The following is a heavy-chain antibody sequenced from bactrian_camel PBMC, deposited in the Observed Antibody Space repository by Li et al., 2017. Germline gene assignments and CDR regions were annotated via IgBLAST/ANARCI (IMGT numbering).Heavy chain of an antibody. V-gene: IGHV3S40*01. CDR2: IDTGDGST. CDR1: GDAYYSTSC. CDR3: AADAGKYYAAAKAPDMDY. D-gene: IGHD2*01. J-gene: IGHJ4*01. Sequence: VQLVESGGGSVQAGGSLRLSCVGFGDAYYSTSCMGWLRQAPGKEREGVAAIDTGDGSTYYLNSVKGRFTISKDSAKKTVFLQMFNLRPEDTAIYYCAADAGKYYAAAKAPDMDYRGQGTQVTVS.